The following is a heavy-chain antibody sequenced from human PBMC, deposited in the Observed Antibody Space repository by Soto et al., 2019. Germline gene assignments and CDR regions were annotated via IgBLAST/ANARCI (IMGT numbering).Heavy chain of an antibody. CDR2: ISSSGSTI. Sequence: SLRLSCAASGFTFSSYEMNWVRQAPGKGLEWVSYISSSGSTIYYADSVKGRFTISRDNAKNSLYLQMNSLRAEDTAVYYCARDPMVRGVIISAYYYYGMDVWGQGTTVTVSS. V-gene: IGHV3-48*03. CDR3: ARDPMVRGVIISAYYYYGMDV. J-gene: IGHJ6*02. CDR1: GFTFSSYE. D-gene: IGHD3-10*01.